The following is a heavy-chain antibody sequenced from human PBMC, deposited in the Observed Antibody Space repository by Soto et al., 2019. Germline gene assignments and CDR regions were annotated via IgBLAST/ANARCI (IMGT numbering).Heavy chain of an antibody. CDR3: AKGGAVYGLLTHDY. J-gene: IGHJ4*02. D-gene: IGHD3-9*01. V-gene: IGHV3-23*01. Sequence: EVQLLESGGGLEQPGGSLGLSCAASGFTFSDYAMSWVRQAPGKGLEWVTTITGSSSNLYYTDSVKGRFAISRDNSRNILFLQMNSLTAEDTAVYYCAKGGAVYGLLTHDYWGQGTLVTVSS. CDR2: ITGSSSNL. CDR1: GFTFSDYA.